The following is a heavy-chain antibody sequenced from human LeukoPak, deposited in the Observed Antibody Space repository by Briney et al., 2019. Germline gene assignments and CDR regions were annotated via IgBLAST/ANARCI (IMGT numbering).Heavy chain of an antibody. D-gene: IGHD2-15*01. CDR1: GYSFTAYF. Sequence: ASVKVSCKTSGYSFTAYFMHWVRLAPGQGREWMVWIDSNSGGTNYAQKFQGRVTMTRDTPISTAYMELSSLMSDDTAIYYCARGGGGLQHWGQGTLVTVSS. V-gene: IGHV1-2*02. CDR2: IDSNSGGT. CDR3: ARGGGGLQH. J-gene: IGHJ1*01.